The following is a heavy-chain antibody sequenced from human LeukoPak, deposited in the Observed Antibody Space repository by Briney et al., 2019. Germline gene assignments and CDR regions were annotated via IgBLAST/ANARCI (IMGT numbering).Heavy chain of an antibody. D-gene: IGHD6-19*01. V-gene: IGHV4-34*01. CDR1: GGSFSGYY. CDR2: INHSGST. Sequence: PSETLSLTCAVYGGSFSGYYWSWIRQPPGKGLEWIGEINHSGSTNYNPSLKSRVTISVDTSKNQFSLKLRSVTAADTAVYYCARTVGYSSGWYRVLGYYFDYWGQGTLVTVSS. J-gene: IGHJ4*02. CDR3: ARTVGYSSGWYRVLGYYFDY.